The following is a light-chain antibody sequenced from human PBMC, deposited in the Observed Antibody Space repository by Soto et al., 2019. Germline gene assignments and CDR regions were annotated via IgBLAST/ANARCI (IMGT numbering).Light chain of an antibody. CDR3: ASWDDSQNGFV. J-gene: IGLJ1*01. V-gene: IGLV1-44*01. Sequence: QSVVTQPPSASGTPGQRVTISCSGSSSNIGSTTVSWYQQLPGAAPKLLIYSNDQWPSGVPDRFSGSKSGTSASLAISGLQSEDEADYYCASWDDSQNGFVFGTGTKVTVL. CDR2: SND. CDR1: SSNIGSTT.